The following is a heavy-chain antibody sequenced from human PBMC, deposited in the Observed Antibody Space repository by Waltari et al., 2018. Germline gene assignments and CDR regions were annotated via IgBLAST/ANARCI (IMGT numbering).Heavy chain of an antibody. CDR3: ARALTTPNDF. CDR1: EFVLATFG. D-gene: IGHD4-17*01. J-gene: IGHJ4*02. Sequence: EVQLVESGGGLVTPGVSTRPSSEATEFVLATFGLSWVRQAPGKGLEWVSSSTDGGAYLYYADSVRGRFTVSIDNAKNSLHLQMNNLRAEDTAVYYCARALTTPNDFWGQGTLVTVSS. V-gene: IGHV3-21*03. CDR2: STDGGAYL.